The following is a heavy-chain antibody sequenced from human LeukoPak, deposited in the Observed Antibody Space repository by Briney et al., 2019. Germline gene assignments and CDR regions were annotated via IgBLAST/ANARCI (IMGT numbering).Heavy chain of an antibody. D-gene: IGHD5-12*01. CDR3: AKDKGYSGYDYYFDY. V-gene: IGHV3-48*01. J-gene: IGHJ4*02. CDR1: GFTFSTYT. Sequence: GGSLRLSCSASGFTFSTYTMNWVRQAPGKGLEWVSYISSGSSTIYYADSVKGRFTISRDNAKNSLYLQMNSLGAEDTAVYYCAKDKGYSGYDYYFDYWGQGTLVTVSS. CDR2: ISSGSSTI.